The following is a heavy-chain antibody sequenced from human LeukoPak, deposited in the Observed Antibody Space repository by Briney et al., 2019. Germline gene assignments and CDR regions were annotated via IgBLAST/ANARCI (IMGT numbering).Heavy chain of an antibody. Sequence: SQTLSLTCTVSGGSISSGDYYWSWIRQPPGKGLEWIGYIYYSGSTYYNPSLKSRVTISVDTSKNQFSLKLSSVTAADTAVYYCAREGSGYSSSSDALDIWGQGTMVTVSS. CDR2: IYYSGST. CDR1: GGSISSGDYY. J-gene: IGHJ3*02. D-gene: IGHD6-6*01. CDR3: AREGSGYSSSSDALDI. V-gene: IGHV4-30-4*08.